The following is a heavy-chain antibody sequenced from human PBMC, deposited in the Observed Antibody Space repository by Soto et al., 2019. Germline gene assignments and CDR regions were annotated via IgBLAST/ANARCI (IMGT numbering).Heavy chain of an antibody. J-gene: IGHJ4*02. V-gene: IGHV3-23*01. CDR3: AKVSSSWYAGFFDL. D-gene: IGHD6-13*01. CDR1: GFTFSSHA. Sequence: GGSVRLSCTASGFTFSSHAMTWVRQAPGKGLEWVSGLSDSGGSTYYADSVKGRFTISRDNSMNTLYLQMNTLRAEDTAVYYCAKVSSSWYAGFFDLWGQGTLVTVSS. CDR2: LSDSGGST.